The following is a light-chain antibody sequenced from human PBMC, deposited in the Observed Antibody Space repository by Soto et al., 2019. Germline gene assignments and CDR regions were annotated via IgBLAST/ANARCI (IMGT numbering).Light chain of an antibody. J-gene: IGKJ2*01. V-gene: IGKV2-28*01. CDR2: LGA. Sequence: DIVMTQSPLSLPVTPGEPASISCRSSQSLLHSNGYNYLYWYLQKPGQSPQLLIYLGANRDSGVPDRFSGSGSGTDFTLKISRVEAEDVGVCYCMQAIQSYTFGQGTKLEIK. CDR3: MQAIQSYT. CDR1: QSLLHSNGYNY.